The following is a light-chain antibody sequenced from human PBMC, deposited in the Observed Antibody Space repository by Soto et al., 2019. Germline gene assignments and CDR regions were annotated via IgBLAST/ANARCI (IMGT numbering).Light chain of an antibody. Sequence: VLTQPPSVSGAPGQRVTISCTGSSSNIGAGYDVHWYQQLPGTAPKLLIYGNSNRPSGVPDRFSGSKSGTSASLAITGLQAEDEADYYCQSYDSSLSGVVFGTGTKVTVL. CDR2: GNS. J-gene: IGLJ1*01. V-gene: IGLV1-40*01. CDR3: QSYDSSLSGVV. CDR1: SSNIGAGYD.